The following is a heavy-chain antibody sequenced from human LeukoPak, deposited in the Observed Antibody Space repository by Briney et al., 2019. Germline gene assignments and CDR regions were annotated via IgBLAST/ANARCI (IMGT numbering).Heavy chain of an antibody. Sequence: VKVSCKASGYTFTGYYMHWVREAPGQGLEWMGWINPNSGGTNYAQKFQGRVTMTRDTSISTAYMELSRLRSDDTAVYYCARGYSNGWFGLDAFDIWGQGTMVTVSS. CDR3: ARGYSNGWFGLDAFDI. J-gene: IGHJ3*02. CDR1: GYTFTGYY. D-gene: IGHD6-19*01. CDR2: INPNSGGT. V-gene: IGHV1-2*02.